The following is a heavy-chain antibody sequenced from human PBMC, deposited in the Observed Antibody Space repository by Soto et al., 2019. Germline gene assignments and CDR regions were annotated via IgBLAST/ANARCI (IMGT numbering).Heavy chain of an antibody. Sequence: VQLVESGGGLVKPGGSLRLSCVVSGGSISSSNWWSWVRQPPGKGLEWIGEIFHNGNTYSNPSLTGRVTMSVDKSKNQFSLNLNSVTAADTAVYYCASRTYAMDVWGQGTTVTVSS. CDR3: ASRTYAMDV. V-gene: IGHV4-4*02. CDR1: GGSISSSNW. CDR2: IFHNGNT. J-gene: IGHJ6*02.